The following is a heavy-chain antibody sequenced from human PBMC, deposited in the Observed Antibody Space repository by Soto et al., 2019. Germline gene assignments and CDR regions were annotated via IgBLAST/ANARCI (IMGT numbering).Heavy chain of an antibody. CDR3: ARVHSASYDFWSLSL. V-gene: IGHV1-69*02. CDR2: IIPILGIA. J-gene: IGHJ3*01. Sequence: ASVKVSCKASGGTFSSYTISWVRQAPGQGLEWMGRIIPILGIANYAQKFQGRVTITADKSTSTAYMELSSLRSEDTAVYYCARVHSASYDFWSLSLWGQGTMVTVSS. D-gene: IGHD3-3*01. CDR1: GGTFSSYT.